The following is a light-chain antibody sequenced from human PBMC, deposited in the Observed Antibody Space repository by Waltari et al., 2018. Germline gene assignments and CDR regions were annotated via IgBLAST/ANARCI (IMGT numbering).Light chain of an antibody. V-gene: IGKV3-20*01. CDR3: QQYGSSPLT. Sequence: DIVLTQSPGTLSLSPGERATLSCRASQTVSSTYLAWYQQKPGQAPRLLIYGASSRATGIPDRFSGSDSGADFTLTISRLEPEDSAVYYCQQYGSSPLTFGGGTKVEIK. CDR2: GAS. CDR1: QTVSSTY. J-gene: IGKJ4*01.